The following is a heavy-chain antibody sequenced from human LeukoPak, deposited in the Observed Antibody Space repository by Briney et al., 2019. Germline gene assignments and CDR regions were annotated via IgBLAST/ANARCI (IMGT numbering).Heavy chain of an antibody. CDR2: ISSSGSTI. CDR3: AIGGDTAMVTVDYYYYGMDA. Sequence: GGSLRLSCAASGFTFSSYEMNWVRQAPGKGLEWVSYISSSGSTIYYADSVKGRFTISRDNAKNSLYLQMNSLRAEDTAVYYCAIGGDTAMVTVDYYYYGMDAWGQGTTVTVSS. CDR1: GFTFSSYE. J-gene: IGHJ6*02. D-gene: IGHD5-18*01. V-gene: IGHV3-48*03.